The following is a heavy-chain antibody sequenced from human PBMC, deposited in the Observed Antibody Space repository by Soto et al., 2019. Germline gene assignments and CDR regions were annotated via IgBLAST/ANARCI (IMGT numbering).Heavy chain of an antibody. CDR1: GFTFSSYS. V-gene: IGHV3-21*01. Sequence: EVQLVESGGGLVKPGGSLRLSCAASGFTFSSYSMNWVRQAPGKGLEWVSSISSSSSYIYYADSVKGRFTISRDNAKNSLYLQMNSLRAEDTAVYYCARDRCSSTSCYPYYYYGMDVWGQGTTVTVSS. J-gene: IGHJ6*02. D-gene: IGHD2-2*01. CDR2: ISSSSSYI. CDR3: ARDRCSSTSCYPYYYYGMDV.